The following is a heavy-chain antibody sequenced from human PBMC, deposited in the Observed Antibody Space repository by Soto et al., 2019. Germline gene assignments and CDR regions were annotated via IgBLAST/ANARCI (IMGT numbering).Heavy chain of an antibody. CDR1: GYSFTSYW. CDR2: IYPGDSDT. CDR3: ARLQGSSSPYYYYYYMDV. V-gene: IGHV5-51*01. Sequence: GESLKISCKGSGYSFTSYWIGWVRQMPGKGLEWMGIIYPGDSDTRYSPSFQGQVTISADKSISTAYLQWSSLKASDTAMYYCARLQGSSSPYYYYYYMDVWGKGTTVTVSS. D-gene: IGHD6-6*01. J-gene: IGHJ6*03.